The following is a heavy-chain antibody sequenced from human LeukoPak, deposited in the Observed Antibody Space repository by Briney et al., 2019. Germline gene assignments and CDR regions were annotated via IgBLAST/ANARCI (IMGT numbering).Heavy chain of an antibody. CDR3: ARDPPAAGLFDY. Sequence: GGSXRLSCAASGFTFSDYYMSWIRQAPGRGLEWVSYISSSGSTIYYADSVKGRFTISRDNAKNSLYLQMNSLRAEDTAVYYCARDPPAAGLFDYWGQGTLVTVSS. CDR1: GFTFSDYY. J-gene: IGHJ4*02. D-gene: IGHD6-13*01. V-gene: IGHV3-11*04. CDR2: ISSSGSTI.